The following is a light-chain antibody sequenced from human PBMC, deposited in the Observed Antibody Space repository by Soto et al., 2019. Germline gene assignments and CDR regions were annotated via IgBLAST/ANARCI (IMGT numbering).Light chain of an antibody. CDR2: DAS. J-gene: IGKJ1*01. Sequence: DIQMTQSPSSLSASVGDRVTITCQASQDTSNYLNWYQQKPGQAPKLLIYDASNLETGVPSRFSGSGSGTDFNLTISSLQPEDIATYSCQQYDSPTRTFDQGTKVEIK. CDR1: QDTSNY. CDR3: QQYDSPTRT. V-gene: IGKV1-33*01.